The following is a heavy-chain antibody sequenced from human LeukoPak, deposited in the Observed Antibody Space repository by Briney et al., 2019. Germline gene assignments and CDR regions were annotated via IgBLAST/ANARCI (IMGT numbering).Heavy chain of an antibody. CDR2: IYYSGST. Sequence: PSETLSLTCTVSGGSISSGGYYWSWIRQHPGKGLEWIGYIYYSGSTYYNPSLKSRVTISVDTSKNQFSLKLSSVTAADTAVYYCASTSTIFYYYDSSGYGMDVWGQGTTVTVSS. CDR1: GGSISSGGYY. D-gene: IGHD3-22*01. J-gene: IGHJ6*02. V-gene: IGHV4-31*03. CDR3: ASTSTIFYYYDSSGYGMDV.